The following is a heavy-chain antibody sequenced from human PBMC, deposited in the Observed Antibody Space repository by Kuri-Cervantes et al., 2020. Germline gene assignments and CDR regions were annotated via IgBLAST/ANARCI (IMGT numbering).Heavy chain of an antibody. CDR2: MNPNDGNT. J-gene: IGHJ5*02. CDR1: EYTFATYD. CDR3: ARRGPNWNDDAGWFDP. D-gene: IGHD1-1*01. V-gene: IGHV1-8*02. Sequence: ASVKVSCKASEYTFATYDINWVRQATGQGLEWMGWMNPNDGNTGYAQKFQGRVTMTRSTSISTAYMELSSLRSEDTAVYYCARRGPNWNDDAGWFDPWGQGTLVTVSS.